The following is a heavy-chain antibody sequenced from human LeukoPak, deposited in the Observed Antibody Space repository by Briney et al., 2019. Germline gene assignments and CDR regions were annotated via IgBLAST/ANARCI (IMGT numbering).Heavy chain of an antibody. CDR1: GDSVSSNSAA. CDR3: AGERRTGDGYYYYYMDV. J-gene: IGHJ6*03. D-gene: IGHD7-27*01. Sequence: SQTLSLTCAISGDSVSSNSAAWNWIRQSPSRGLEWLGRTYYRSKWYNDYAVSVKSRITINPDTSKNQFSLQLNSVTPEDTAVYYCAGERRTGDGYYYYYMDVWGKGTTVTVSS. CDR2: TYYRSKWYN. V-gene: IGHV6-1*01.